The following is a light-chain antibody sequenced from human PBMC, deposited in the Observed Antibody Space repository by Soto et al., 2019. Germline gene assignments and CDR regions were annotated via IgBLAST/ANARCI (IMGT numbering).Light chain of an antibody. CDR3: QQYDNWPPLT. CDR1: QTVYSN. CDR2: GAS. Sequence: EIVMTQSPATLSVSPGERATLSCRASQTVYSNLAWYQQKPGQAPRLLIYGASTRATGIPARFSDSGSGTEFTLTISSLQSEDFAVYFCQQYDNWPPLTFGGGTKVDI. V-gene: IGKV3-15*01. J-gene: IGKJ4*01.